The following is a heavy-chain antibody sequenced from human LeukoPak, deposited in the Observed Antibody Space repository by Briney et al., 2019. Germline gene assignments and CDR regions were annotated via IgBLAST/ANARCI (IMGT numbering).Heavy chain of an antibody. J-gene: IGHJ4*02. CDR2: IKQDGDQK. D-gene: IGHD3-10*01. Sequence: GGSLRLSCVASGFTFSRYWMSWVRQAPGKGLEWVANIKQDGDQKHYVDSVRGRFIISRDNTKNSLRLRMNSLRAEDSAVYFCERFAKGYGSGDIDYWGQGTLATVSS. V-gene: IGHV3-7*01. CDR3: ERFAKGYGSGDIDY. CDR1: GFTFSRYW.